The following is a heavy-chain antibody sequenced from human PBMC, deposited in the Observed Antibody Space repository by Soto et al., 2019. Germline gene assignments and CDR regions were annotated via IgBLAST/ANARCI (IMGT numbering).Heavy chain of an antibody. CDR2: INHSGST. J-gene: IGHJ4*02. Sequence: QVQLQQWGAGLLKPSETLSLTCAVYGGSFSGYYWSWIRQPPGKGLEWIGEINHSGSTNYNPSLKSRLTISVDTSKDQFSLKLSSVTAADTAVYYCARGWSHKGKPDFDYWGQGTLVTVSS. CDR3: ARGWSHKGKPDFDY. D-gene: IGHD1-1*01. CDR1: GGSFSGYY. V-gene: IGHV4-34*01.